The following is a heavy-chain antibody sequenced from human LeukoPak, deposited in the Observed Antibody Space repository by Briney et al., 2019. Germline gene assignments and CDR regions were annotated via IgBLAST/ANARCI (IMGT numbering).Heavy chain of an antibody. CDR2: ISGSGGST. CDR1: GLTVNSNY. D-gene: IGHD2-15*01. J-gene: IGHJ4*02. Sequence: GGSLRLSCVASGLTVNSNYMSWVRQAPGKGLEWVSGISGSGGSTYTADSLRGRFTISRDNSKNTLHLQMISLRPEDTAVYYCAKDQGGLPEGPPLSSDYWGQGTLVTVSS. CDR3: AKDQGGLPEGPPLSSDY. V-gene: IGHV3-23*01.